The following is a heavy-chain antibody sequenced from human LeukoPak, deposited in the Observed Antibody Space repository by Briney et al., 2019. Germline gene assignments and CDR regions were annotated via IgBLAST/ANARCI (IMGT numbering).Heavy chain of an antibody. J-gene: IGHJ4*02. V-gene: IGHV1-2*02. D-gene: IGHD3-10*01. CDR1: GYTFTVYY. CDR2: INPNSGGT. Sequence: ASVKVSCKASGYTFTVYYMHWVRQAPGQGLEWMGWINPNSGGTNYAQKFQGRVTVTRDTSISTAYMELSRLRSDDTAVYYCARERDGSGSYFDYWGQGTLVTVSS. CDR3: ARERDGSGSYFDY.